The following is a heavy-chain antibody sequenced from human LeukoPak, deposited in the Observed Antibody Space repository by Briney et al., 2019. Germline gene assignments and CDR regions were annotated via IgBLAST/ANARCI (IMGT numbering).Heavy chain of an antibody. CDR3: TKDYSSGGYYFDY. Sequence: GGSLRLSCAASGITFSSFGMHWVRQAPGKGLEWVAFIRFDGTNKYYADSVKGRFTISRDNSKNTLYLQMNSLRAEDTAVYYCTKDYSSGGYYFDYWGQGTLVTVSS. CDR2: IRFDGTNK. D-gene: IGHD6-19*01. J-gene: IGHJ4*02. V-gene: IGHV3-30*02. CDR1: GITFSSFG.